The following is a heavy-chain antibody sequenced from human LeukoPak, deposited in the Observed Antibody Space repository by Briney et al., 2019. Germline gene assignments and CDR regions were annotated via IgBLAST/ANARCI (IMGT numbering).Heavy chain of an antibody. V-gene: IGHV4-4*02. D-gene: IGHD3-10*01. CDR1: GGSISSTNW. CDR3: TGSGRITRLDY. CDR2: ISHSGST. J-gene: IGHJ4*02. Sequence: SGTLSLTCAVSGGSISSTNWWSWVRQPPGKGLEWIGEISHSGSTNYNPSLKSRVTISVDKSKNQFSLKLSSVTAADTAVYFCTGSGRITRLDYWGQGTLVTVSS.